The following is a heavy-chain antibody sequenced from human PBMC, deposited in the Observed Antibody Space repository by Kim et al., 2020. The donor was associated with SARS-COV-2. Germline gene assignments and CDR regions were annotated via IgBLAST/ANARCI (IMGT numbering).Heavy chain of an antibody. CDR2: IGTAGDT. J-gene: IGHJ3*02. CDR3: ARSGAVGRVYDSSGHDAFDI. D-gene: IGHD3-22*01. V-gene: IGHV3-13*01. Sequence: GGSLRLSCAASGFTFSSYDMHWVRQATGKGLEWVSAIGTAGDTYYPGSVKGRFTISRENAKNSLYLQMNSLRAGDTAVYYCARSGAVGRVYDSSGHDAFDIWGQGTMVTVSS. CDR1: GFTFSSYD.